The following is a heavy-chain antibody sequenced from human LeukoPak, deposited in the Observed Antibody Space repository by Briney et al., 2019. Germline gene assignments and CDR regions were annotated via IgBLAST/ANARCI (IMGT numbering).Heavy chain of an antibody. J-gene: IGHJ3*01. D-gene: IGHD3-16*01. Sequence: SQTLSLTCAISGDSVSSNSGVWNWIRQSPSRGLEWLGKTYYRSKWYNDYAVSVKSRIPINPDTSKNQFSLHLNSVTPEDTAVYYCARSLWGGAFDVWGQGTMVAVSS. CDR1: GDSVSSNSGV. V-gene: IGHV6-1*01. CDR3: ARSLWGGAFDV. CDR2: TYYRSKWYN.